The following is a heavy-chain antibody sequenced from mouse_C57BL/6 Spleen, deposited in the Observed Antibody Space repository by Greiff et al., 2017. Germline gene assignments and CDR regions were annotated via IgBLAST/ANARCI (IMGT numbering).Heavy chain of an antibody. D-gene: IGHD2-4*01. V-gene: IGHV5-16*01. J-gene: IGHJ3*01. CDR2: INYDGSST. CDR1: GFTFSDYY. CDR3: ASYDYLWFAY. Sequence: EVQLVESEGGLVQPGSSMKLSCTASGFTFSDYYMAWVRQVPEKGLEWVANINYDGSSTYYLDSLKSRFIISRDNAKNILYLQMSSLKSEDTATYYCASYDYLWFAYWGQGTLVTVSA.